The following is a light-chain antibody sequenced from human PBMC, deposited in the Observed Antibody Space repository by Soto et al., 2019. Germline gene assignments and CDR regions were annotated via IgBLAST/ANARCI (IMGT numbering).Light chain of an antibody. CDR3: QQHNSYPQT. J-gene: IGKJ3*01. CDR1: QSINTS. Sequence: IQLTQSPSSLSASLGDRATITCRASQSINTSLAWYQQKPGKAPKLLIYAASTMQTGVPERFSGSGSGTDFTLTISSLQPEDFAMYYCQQHNSYPQTFGPGTKVDIK. CDR2: AAS. V-gene: IGKV1-9*01.